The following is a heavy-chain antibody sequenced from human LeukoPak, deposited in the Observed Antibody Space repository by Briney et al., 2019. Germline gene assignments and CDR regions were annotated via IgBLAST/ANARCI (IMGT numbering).Heavy chain of an antibody. V-gene: IGHV3-30*02. CDR1: GFTLSSYG. Sequence: SGGALRLSCAASGFTLSSYGMHWVRQAPGKGLEWVAFIRYDGSNKYYADSVKSRFTISRDNSKNMLYLQMHSLRAEDTAVYYCASGISDYCGQGTLVTVSS. CDR2: IRYDGSNK. CDR3: ASGISDY. J-gene: IGHJ4*02.